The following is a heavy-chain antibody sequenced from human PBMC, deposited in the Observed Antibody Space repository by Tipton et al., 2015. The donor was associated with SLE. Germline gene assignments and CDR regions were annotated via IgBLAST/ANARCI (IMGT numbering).Heavy chain of an antibody. CDR1: GGSISSYY. CDR2: IYDSGST. D-gene: IGHD3-16*01. Sequence: TLSLTCTVSGGSISSYYWSWIRQPPGKGLEWIGYIYDSGSTNYNPSLKSRVTISVDTSKNQFSLRLSSVTAADTAVYYCARDQVGVGDFDYWGQGALVTVSS. V-gene: IGHV4-59*01. J-gene: IGHJ4*02. CDR3: ARDQVGVGDFDY.